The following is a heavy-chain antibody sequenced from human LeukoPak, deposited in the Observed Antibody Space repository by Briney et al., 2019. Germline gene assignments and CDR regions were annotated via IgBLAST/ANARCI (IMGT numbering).Heavy chain of an antibody. CDR3: ASRITMVRDDAFDI. V-gene: IGHV4-4*02. J-gene: IGHJ3*02. CDR1: GGSISSSNW. Sequence: SETLSLTCAVSGGSISSSNWWSWVRQPPGKGLEWIREIYHSGSTNYNPSLKSRVTISVDKSKNQFSLKLSSVTAADTAVYYCASRITMVRDDAFDIWGQGTMVTVSS. CDR2: IYHSGST. D-gene: IGHD3-10*01.